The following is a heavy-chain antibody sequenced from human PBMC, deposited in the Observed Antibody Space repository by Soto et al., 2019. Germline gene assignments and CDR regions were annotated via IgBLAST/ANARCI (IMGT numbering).Heavy chain of an antibody. CDR1: GGSISSRGYY. Sequence: QLQLQESGPGLVKPSETLSLTCTVSGGSISSRGYYWGWIRQPPGKGLEWIGTIYYSGSTYYNPSLKSRVTISVDTSENQFSLKLSSVTAADTAVYYCATSNWFDPWRQGTLVTVSS. V-gene: IGHV4-39*01. CDR3: ATSNWFDP. J-gene: IGHJ5*02. CDR2: IYYSGST.